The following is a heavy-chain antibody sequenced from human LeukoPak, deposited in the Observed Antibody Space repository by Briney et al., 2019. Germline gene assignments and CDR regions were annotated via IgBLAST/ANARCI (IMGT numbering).Heavy chain of an antibody. V-gene: IGHV1-2*04. J-gene: IGHJ6*02. CDR3: ARDASEYSSSYYYYYGMDV. CDR2: INPNSGGT. CDR1: GYTFTGYY. Sequence: GASVKVSCKASGYTFTGYYMHWVRQAPGQGLEWMGWINPNSGGTNYAQKFQGWVTMTRDTSISTAYMELSRLRSDDMAVYYCARDASEYSSSYYYYYGMDVWGQGTTVTVSS. D-gene: IGHD6-6*01.